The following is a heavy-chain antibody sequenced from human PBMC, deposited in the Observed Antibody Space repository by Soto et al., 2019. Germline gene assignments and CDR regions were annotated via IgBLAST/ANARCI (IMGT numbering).Heavy chain of an antibody. CDR1: GGSISSGGYY. J-gene: IGHJ4*02. V-gene: IGHV4-31*01. CDR2: IYYSGST. Sequence: QVQLQESGPGLVKPSQTLSLTCTVSGGSISSGGYYWSWIRQHPGKGLEWIGYIYYSGSTYYNPPLKSLVTXSXDXXKNQFSLKLSSVTAADTAVYYCARGSVVAATLFDYWGQGTLVTVSS. CDR3: ARGSVVAATLFDY. D-gene: IGHD2-15*01.